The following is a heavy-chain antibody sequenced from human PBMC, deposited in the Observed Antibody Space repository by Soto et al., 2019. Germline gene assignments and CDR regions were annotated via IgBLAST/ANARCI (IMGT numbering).Heavy chain of an antibody. CDR3: ARGQEGSGWSRRNYYFDY. Sequence: PSETLSLTCAVYGGSFSGYYWILLRQPPGKGLEWIGEINHSGSTNYNPSLKSRVTISVDTSKNQFSLKLSSVTAADTAVYYCARGQEGSGWSRRNYYFDYWGQGTLVTVSS. V-gene: IGHV4-34*01. D-gene: IGHD6-19*01. CDR2: INHSGST. J-gene: IGHJ4*02. CDR1: GGSFSGYY.